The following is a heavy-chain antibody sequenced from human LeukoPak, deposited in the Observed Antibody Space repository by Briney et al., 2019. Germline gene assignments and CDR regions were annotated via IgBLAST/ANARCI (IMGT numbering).Heavy chain of an antibody. D-gene: IGHD1-26*01. V-gene: IGHV3-48*01. CDR2: ISDSSRMI. J-gene: IGHJ4*02. CDR1: GFTFSSYS. Sequence: GGSLRLSCAASGFTFSSYSMNWVRQAPGKGLEWVSYISDSSRMIYYTDSVKGRFTISRDNAKNSLYLQMNSLRVDDTAVYYCARDLTLGAIDYWGQGTLVTVSS. CDR3: ARDLTLGAIDY.